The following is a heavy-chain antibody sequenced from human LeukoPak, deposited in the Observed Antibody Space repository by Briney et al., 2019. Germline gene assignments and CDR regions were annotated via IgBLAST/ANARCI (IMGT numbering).Heavy chain of an antibody. J-gene: IGHJ4*02. CDR1: GYSISSGYY. Sequence: SETLSLTCTVSGYSISSGYYWGWIRQPPGKGLEWIGSIYHSGNTYYNPSLKSRVTISVDTSKNQFSLKLSSVTAADTAVYYCARLVAGTGRPLPGDYWGQGTLVTVSS. D-gene: IGHD6-19*01. CDR2: IYHSGNT. V-gene: IGHV4-38-2*02. CDR3: ARLVAGTGRPLPGDY.